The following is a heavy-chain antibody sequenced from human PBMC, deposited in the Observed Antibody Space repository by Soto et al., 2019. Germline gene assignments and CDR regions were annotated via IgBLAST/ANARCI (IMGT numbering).Heavy chain of an antibody. V-gene: IGHV3-23*01. D-gene: IGHD3-10*01. CDR2: ISGSGGET. CDR3: ARDSYGSGSFYFI. J-gene: IGHJ4*02. CDR1: GFTFSSYT. Sequence: EVHLLESGGGLVQPGGSPRLSCAASGFTFSSYTMNWVRQAPGKGLEWVSGISGSGGETYYADSLKGRFTVSRDNSKNTLYLEIHSLRDEDTAVYYCARDSYGSGSFYFIWGQGTLVTVSS.